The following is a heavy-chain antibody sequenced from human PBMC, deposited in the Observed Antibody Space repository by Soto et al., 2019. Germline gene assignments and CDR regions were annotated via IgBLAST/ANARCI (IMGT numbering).Heavy chain of an antibody. CDR3: ARHRYGYGLDV. J-gene: IGHJ6*02. CDR2: IFYNGNT. D-gene: IGHD3-9*01. Sequence: QLQLQEPGPGLLKPSETLSLTCTVSGASITSSDYYWGWIRQPPGKGLEWIGSIFYNGNTYYSPSLNERFTPPRDTSKSQFSLKLTSVTAADTAVYFCARHRYGYGLDVWGQGTTVTVSS. V-gene: IGHV4-39*01. CDR1: GASITSSDYY.